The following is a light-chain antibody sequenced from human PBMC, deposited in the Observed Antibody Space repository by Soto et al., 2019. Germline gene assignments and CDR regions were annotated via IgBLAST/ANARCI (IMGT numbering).Light chain of an antibody. CDR2: DVS. Sequence: QSVLTQPRSVSGSPGQSVTISCTGTSSDVGGYNYVSWYQQHPGKAPKVMIYDVSERPSGVPDRFSGSKSGNTASLTISALQAEDEANYYCCSYAGSPRYVLGTGTKLTVL. V-gene: IGLV2-11*01. CDR1: SSDVGGYNY. J-gene: IGLJ1*01. CDR3: CSYAGSPRYV.